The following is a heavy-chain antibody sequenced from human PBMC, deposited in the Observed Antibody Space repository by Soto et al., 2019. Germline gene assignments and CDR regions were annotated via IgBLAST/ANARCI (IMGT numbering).Heavy chain of an antibody. J-gene: IGHJ5*02. D-gene: IGHD4-17*01. V-gene: IGHV1-8*01. Sequence: ASVKVSCKASRYTFTSYDINWVRQATGKGLEWMGWMNPNSGNTGYAQRFQGRVTMTRKTSISTAYMELSSLRAEDTAVYYCARGKDTVTTHNSWFDPWGQGTLVTVSS. CDR1: RYTFTSYD. CDR3: ARGKDTVTTHNSWFDP. CDR2: MNPNSGNT.